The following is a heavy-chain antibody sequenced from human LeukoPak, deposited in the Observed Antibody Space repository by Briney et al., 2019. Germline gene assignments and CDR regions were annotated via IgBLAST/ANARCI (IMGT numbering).Heavy chain of an antibody. D-gene: IGHD3-22*01. CDR1: GFSFSRYS. CDR3: AKTYYYDSVGYSPFDY. Sequence: GGSLRLSCVPCGFSFSRYSVIWVRQAREKGLESVSSICISSGSIYYADSVKGRFTISRDNAKNSLYLQMNSLRAEDTAIYYCAKTYYYDSVGYSPFDYWGQGSRVIVSS. CDR2: ICISSGSI. V-gene: IGHV3-21*01. J-gene: IGHJ4*02.